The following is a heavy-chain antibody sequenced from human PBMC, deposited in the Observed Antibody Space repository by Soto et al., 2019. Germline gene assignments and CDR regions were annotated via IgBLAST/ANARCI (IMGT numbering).Heavy chain of an antibody. D-gene: IGHD3-9*01. J-gene: IGHJ3*01. CDR1: GFTFSTYL. Sequence: VQLVESGGGLVEPGGSLRLSCAASGFTFSTYLMNWVRQAPGKGLEWVSSIKSDSSSLYYADSVKGRFTISRDNAKNSLHLQMNSLRVEDTAMYFWARKPMTGSQSGAFDLWGQGTMVTVSS. CDR2: IKSDSSSL. V-gene: IGHV3-21*06. CDR3: ARKPMTGSQSGAFDL.